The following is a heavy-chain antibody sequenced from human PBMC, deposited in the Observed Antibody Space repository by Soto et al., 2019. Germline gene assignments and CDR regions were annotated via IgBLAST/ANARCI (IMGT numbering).Heavy chain of an antibody. CDR2: ISYDGGHE. J-gene: IGHJ4*02. CDR3: AILPTYYDFWSASSSERGSDY. Sequence: QVQLVESGGGVVQPGRSLRLSCAASGFTFSYSGMHWVRQAPGKGLEWVAVISYDGGHEYYADSVKGRFTISRDNSKAPLYMQMNSLRDEDTAVYYCAILPTYYDFWSASSSERGSDYWGQGTLVTVSS. D-gene: IGHD3-3*01. V-gene: IGHV3-30*03. CDR1: GFTFSYSG.